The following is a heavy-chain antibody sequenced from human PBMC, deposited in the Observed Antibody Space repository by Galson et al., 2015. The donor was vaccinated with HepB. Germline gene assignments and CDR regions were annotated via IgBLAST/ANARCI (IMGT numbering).Heavy chain of an antibody. CDR1: GLSLDSTGVG. D-gene: IGHD5/OR15-5a*01. Sequence: PALVKPTRTLTLTCTVFGLSLDSTGVGVGWIRQTPGKALEWLALIYWDDDQRYNPSLRSRLTITKDTSKKQVVLSMTNMAPDDTATYYCAHRPFLFSDTLVSYFDNWGQGTLVTVSS. CDR2: IYWDDDQ. V-gene: IGHV2-5*02. J-gene: IGHJ4*02. CDR3: AHRPFLFSDTLVSYFDN.